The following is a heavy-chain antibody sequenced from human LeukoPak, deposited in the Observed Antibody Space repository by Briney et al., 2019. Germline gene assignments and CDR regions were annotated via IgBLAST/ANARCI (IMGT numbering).Heavy chain of an antibody. Sequence: ASVKVSCKASGYTFTSYYMHWVRQAPGQGLEWMGWINPNSGGTNYAQKFQGRVTMTRNTSISTAYMELSRLRSDDTAVYYCARDRSYDFWSGYYTGYAFDIWGQGTMVTVSS. J-gene: IGHJ3*02. CDR3: ARDRSYDFWSGYYTGYAFDI. CDR1: GYTFTSYY. V-gene: IGHV1-2*02. CDR2: INPNSGGT. D-gene: IGHD3-3*01.